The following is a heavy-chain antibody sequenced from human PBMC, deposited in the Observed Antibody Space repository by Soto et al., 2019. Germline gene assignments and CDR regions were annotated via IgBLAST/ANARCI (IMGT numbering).Heavy chain of an antibody. CDR2: IYYSGST. CDR1: GGSISSSRYY. CDR3: ARDRRIAAAGTLGGCDP. V-gene: IGHV4-31*03. D-gene: IGHD6-13*01. J-gene: IGHJ5*02. Sequence: QLQLQESGPGLVKPSETLSLTCTVSGGSISSSRYYWGWIRQHPGKGLEWIGYIYYSGSTYYNPSLKGRVTISVDTSKNPFSLKLSSVTAADTAVYDCARDRRIAAAGTLGGCDPWVEGTLVTVCS.